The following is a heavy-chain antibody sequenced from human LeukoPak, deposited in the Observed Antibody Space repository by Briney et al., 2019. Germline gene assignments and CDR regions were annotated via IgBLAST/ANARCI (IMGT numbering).Heavy chain of an antibody. D-gene: IGHD2-21*02. J-gene: IGHJ5*02. CDR3: ARSVNRHIVVVTATLRVDWFDP. Sequence: ASVKVSCKASGYTFTSYGISWVRQAPGQGLEWMGWISAYNGNTNYAQKLQGRVTMTTDTSTSTAYMELRSLRSDDTAVYYCARSVNRHIVVVTATLRVDWFDPWGQGTLVTVSS. CDR1: GYTFTSYG. V-gene: IGHV1-18*01. CDR2: ISAYNGNT.